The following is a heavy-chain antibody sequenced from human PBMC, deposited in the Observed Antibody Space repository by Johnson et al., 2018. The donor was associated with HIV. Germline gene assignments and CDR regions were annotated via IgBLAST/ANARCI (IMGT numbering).Heavy chain of an antibody. CDR3: ARDRGWGVIDAFDI. V-gene: IGHV3-20*04. CDR1: GFTFDDYG. CDR2: IDWNGGNS. Sequence: VQLLESGGGVVRPEGSLRLSCAASGFTFDDYGMSWVRQAPGKGLEWVSGIDWNGGNSGYADSVKGRFTISRDNAKNSLYLQMISLRAEDTALYYCARDRGWGVIDAFDIWGQGTMVSVSS. D-gene: IGHD3-16*02. J-gene: IGHJ3*02.